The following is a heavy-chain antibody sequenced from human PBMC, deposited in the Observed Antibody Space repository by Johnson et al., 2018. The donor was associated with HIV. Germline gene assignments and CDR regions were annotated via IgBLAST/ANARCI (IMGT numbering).Heavy chain of an antibody. Sequence: QVHLVESGGGVVQPGRSLRLSCAASGFTFNSYGMHWVRQAPGKGLEWVAVISYDGSNKYYANSVKGRFTISRDNSKNTLYLQMGSLRAEDMAVYYCARGGGVVGNAFDIWGQGTMVTVSS. V-gene: IGHV3-30*19. D-gene: IGHD1-26*01. CDR3: ARGGGVVGNAFDI. CDR2: ISYDGSNK. J-gene: IGHJ3*02. CDR1: GFTFNSYG.